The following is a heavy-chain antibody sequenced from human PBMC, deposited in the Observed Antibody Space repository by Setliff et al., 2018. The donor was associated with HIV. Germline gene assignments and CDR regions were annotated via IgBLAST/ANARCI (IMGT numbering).Heavy chain of an antibody. CDR3: ASSVGTSLYYYYYMDV. Sequence: GGSLRLSCAASGFTSSDYYMSWIRQAPGKGPEWVSYISSSGDTRYYADSVKGRFTISRDNAKNSLYLQMNSLRAEDTAVYYCASSVGTSLYYYYYMDVWGKGTTVTVSS. V-gene: IGHV3-11*04. CDR2: ISSSGDTR. D-gene: IGHD1-26*01. J-gene: IGHJ6*03. CDR1: GFTSSDYY.